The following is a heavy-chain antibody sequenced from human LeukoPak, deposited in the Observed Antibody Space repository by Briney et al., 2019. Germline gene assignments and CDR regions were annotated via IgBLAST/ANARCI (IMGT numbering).Heavy chain of an antibody. D-gene: IGHD2-2*01. CDR1: GFTLSSHW. J-gene: IGHJ4*02. V-gene: IGHV3-7*01. Sequence: GGSLRLSCAASGFTLSSHWMGWVRQAPGKGLEWVANIKQDGSETYYVGSVKGRFAISRDNAKNSLYLQMNSLRAEDTAVYYCAKDIGTIVVVPAAKGIMDYWGQGTLVTVSS. CDR3: AKDIGTIVVVPAAKGIMDY. CDR2: IKQDGSET.